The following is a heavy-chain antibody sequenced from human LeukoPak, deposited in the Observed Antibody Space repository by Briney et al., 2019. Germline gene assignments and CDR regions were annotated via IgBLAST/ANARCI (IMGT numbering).Heavy chain of an antibody. CDR3: TKGFFADGNGDYNKELDF. V-gene: IGHV1-8*01. J-gene: IGHJ4*02. Sequence: ASVKVSCKASGYSFTSFDVNWVRQAPGQGLEWMGWMNPHSGHTGYAQKFQGRVTMTSDTSISTAFTELSSLGSEDTAVYYCTKGFFADGNGDYNKELDFWGQGTQVTVSS. CDR2: MNPHSGHT. CDR1: GYSFTSFD. D-gene: IGHD2-21*02.